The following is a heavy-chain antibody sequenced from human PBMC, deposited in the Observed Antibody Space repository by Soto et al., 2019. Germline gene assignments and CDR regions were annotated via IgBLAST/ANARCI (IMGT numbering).Heavy chain of an antibody. CDR2: IIPIFGTA. Sequence: SEKVSCKASGATFSSSAISWVRQAPGQGIEWMGGIIPIFGTANYAQKFQGRVTITADESTSTAYMELSSLRSEDTAVYYCARGCGGDCYLTLYSYKSMDVR. D-gene: IGHD2-21*01. CDR1: GATFSSSA. J-gene: IGHJ6*01. CDR3: ARGCGGDCYLTLYSYKSMDV. V-gene: IGHV1-69*13.